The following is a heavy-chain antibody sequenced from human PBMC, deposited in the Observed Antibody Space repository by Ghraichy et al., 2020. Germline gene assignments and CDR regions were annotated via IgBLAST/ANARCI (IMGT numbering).Heavy chain of an antibody. CDR1: GGSFSGYY. J-gene: IGHJ4*02. Sequence: SQTLSLTCAVYGGSFSGYYWSWIRQPPGKGLEWIGEINHSGSTNYNPSLKSRVTISVDTSKNQFSLKLSSVTAADTAVYYCARGTPRRGYSYGWGQGTLVTVSS. CDR2: INHSGST. CDR3: ARGTPRRGYSYG. V-gene: IGHV4-34*01. D-gene: IGHD5-18*01.